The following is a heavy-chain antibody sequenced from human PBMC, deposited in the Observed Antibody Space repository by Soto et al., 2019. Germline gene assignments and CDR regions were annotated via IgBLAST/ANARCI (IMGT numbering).Heavy chain of an antibody. J-gene: IGHJ2*01. CDR3: ARGNHRWLQLWYFEL. V-gene: IGHV1-69*12. CDR2: IIPIFGTV. D-gene: IGHD5-12*01. Sequence: QVQLVQSGAEVKKPGSSVKVSCKASGGTFSSYPISWVRQAPGQGLEWMGGIIPIFGTVNYAQKFQGRVTITANESTSTAYMELSSLRSEDTAVYYCARGNHRWLQLWYFELWGRGTLVTVSS. CDR1: GGTFSSYP.